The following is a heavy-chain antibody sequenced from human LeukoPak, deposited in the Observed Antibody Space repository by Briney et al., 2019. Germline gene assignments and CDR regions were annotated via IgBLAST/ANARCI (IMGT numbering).Heavy chain of an antibody. J-gene: IGHJ4*02. CDR2: IKSKTDGGTT. CDR3: TTGSAYDSSGYYPIDY. V-gene: IGHV3-15*01. Sequence: GGSLRLSCAASGFTFSNAWMSWVRQAPGKGLEWVGRIKSKTDGGTTDYAAPVKGRFTISRDDSKNTLYLQMNSLKTEDTAVYYCTTGSAYDSSGYYPIDYWGQGTLVTVSS. CDR1: GFTFSNAW. D-gene: IGHD3-22*01.